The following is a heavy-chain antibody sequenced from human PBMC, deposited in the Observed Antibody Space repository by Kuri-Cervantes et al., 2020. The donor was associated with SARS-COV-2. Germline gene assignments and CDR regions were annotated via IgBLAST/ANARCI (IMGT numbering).Heavy chain of an antibody. V-gene: IGHV4-39*01. CDR1: GGSISSSSYY. CDR3: ARRYIPNWFDP. CDR2: IYYSGST. J-gene: IGHJ5*02. D-gene: IGHD1-14*01. Sequence: GSLRLSCTVSGGSISSSSYYWGWIRQPPGKGLEWIGSIYYSGSTYYNPSLKSRVTISVDTSKNQFSLKLSSVTAADTAVYYCARRYIPNWFDPWGQGTLATVSS.